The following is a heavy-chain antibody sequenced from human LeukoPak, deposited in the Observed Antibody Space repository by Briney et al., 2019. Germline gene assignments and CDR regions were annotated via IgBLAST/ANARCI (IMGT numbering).Heavy chain of an antibody. Sequence: SETLSLTCTVSGGSISSYYWSWIRQPAGKGLEWIGRIYTSGSTNYNPSLKSRVTMSVDTSKNQFSLKLSSVTAADTAVYYCARHTPLVQLERRYLDAFDIWGQGTMVTVSS. CDR2: IYTSGST. CDR1: GGSISSYY. D-gene: IGHD1-1*01. J-gene: IGHJ3*02. CDR3: ARHTPLVQLERRYLDAFDI. V-gene: IGHV4-4*07.